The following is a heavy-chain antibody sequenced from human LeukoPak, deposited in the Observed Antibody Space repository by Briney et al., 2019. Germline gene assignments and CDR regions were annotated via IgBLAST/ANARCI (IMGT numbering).Heavy chain of an antibody. CDR3: AKDPPILRWSFDY. CDR2: ITGPGGST. D-gene: IGHD4-23*01. V-gene: IGHV3-23*01. Sequence: GGSLRLSCAASGFTFSTYAMSWVRRTPGKGLEGVSAITGPGGSTYYADSVKGRFTISRDNSKNTLYLQMNSLRAEDPAVYYCAKDPPILRWSFDYWGQGILVTVSS. CDR1: GFTFSTYA. J-gene: IGHJ4*02.